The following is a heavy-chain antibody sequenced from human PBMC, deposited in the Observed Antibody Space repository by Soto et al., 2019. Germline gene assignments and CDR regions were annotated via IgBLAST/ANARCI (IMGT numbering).Heavy chain of an antibody. CDR1: GYTFTSYG. CDR3: ARDVINGGYSYGYYY. D-gene: IGHD5-18*01. CDR2: ISVKNGNT. Sequence: ASVKVSCKASGYTFTSYGASWVRQAPGQGLEWMGWISVKNGNTNTKYAQKVQDRVTMTTDTSTSTAYMELRSLRSDDTAVYYCARDVINGGYSYGYYYWGQGTMGTVSS. V-gene: IGHV1-18*01. J-gene: IGHJ4*02.